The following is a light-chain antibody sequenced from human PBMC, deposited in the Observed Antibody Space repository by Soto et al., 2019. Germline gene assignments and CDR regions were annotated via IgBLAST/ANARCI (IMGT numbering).Light chain of an antibody. Sequence: DIQMTESHSSLSASVGDRFTITCRASQSISRWLAWYQEKPGKAPKVLIYDASNLESGVPSRFSGSGSGTESTLTISRLQPDDFATYYCQQYSSYWTFGQGTKVDI. CDR3: QQYSSYWT. CDR2: DAS. V-gene: IGKV1-5*01. CDR1: QSISRW. J-gene: IGKJ1*01.